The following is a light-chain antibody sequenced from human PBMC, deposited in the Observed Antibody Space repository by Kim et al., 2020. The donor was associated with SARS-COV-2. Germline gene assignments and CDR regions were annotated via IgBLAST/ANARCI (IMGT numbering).Light chain of an antibody. Sequence: DIQMTQSPSTLSVSVGDRVTITCRASQSIGTWLAWYQQKPGKAPRLLIYEASNLDSGVPSRFSGSGSGTEFTLTISSLQTDNFATYYCQQYKRSPGLPFGGGTKLEI. CDR1: QSIGTW. V-gene: IGKV1-5*03. CDR2: EAS. J-gene: IGKJ4*01. CDR3: QQYKRSPGLP.